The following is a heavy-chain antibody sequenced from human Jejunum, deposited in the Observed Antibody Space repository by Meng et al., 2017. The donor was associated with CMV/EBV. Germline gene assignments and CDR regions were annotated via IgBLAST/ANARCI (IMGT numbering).Heavy chain of an antibody. CDR2: IHYSGIT. V-gene: IGHV4-30-4*08. Sequence: QLQRPGPGLGKPYQTLSLTCTVSGNSIISGDYYWSWIRQPPGKGLEWIGYIHYSGITYYNPSLKSRVTISVDTSKNQFSLRLSSVTAGDTAVYYCVRSQGYGGNSFDYFDSWGQGTLVTVSS. J-gene: IGHJ4*02. CDR1: GNSIISGDYY. CDR3: VRSQGYGGNSFDYFDS. D-gene: IGHD4-23*01.